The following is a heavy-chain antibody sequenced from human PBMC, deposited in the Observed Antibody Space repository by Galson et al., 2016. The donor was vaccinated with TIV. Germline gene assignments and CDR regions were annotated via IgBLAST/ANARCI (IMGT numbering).Heavy chain of an antibody. V-gene: IGHV3-23*01. Sequence: SLRLSCAASGFTFSDYAMSWVRQTPGKGLECVSTISGPTCGTYYADSVRGRFTISRDNSKNTLYLQMNSLRAEDTAVYYCVRAIAAIASFWGQGTLVTVSS. CDR3: VRAIAAIASF. CDR2: ISGPTCGT. CDR1: GFTFSDYA. J-gene: IGHJ4*02. D-gene: IGHD6-13*01.